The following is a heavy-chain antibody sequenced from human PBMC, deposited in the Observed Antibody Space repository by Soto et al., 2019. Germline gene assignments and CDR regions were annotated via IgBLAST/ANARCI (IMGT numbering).Heavy chain of an antibody. CDR2: IYYSGST. CDR1: GGSISSSSYY. V-gene: IGHV4-39*01. J-gene: IGHJ3*02. D-gene: IGHD5-18*01. Sequence: PSETLSLTCTVSGGSISSSSYYWGWIRQPPGKGLEWIGSIYYSGSTYYNPSLKSRVTISVDTSKNQFSLKLSSVTAADTAVYYCARLGYRYDDAFNIWGQGTMVTFSS. CDR3: ARLGYRYDDAFNI.